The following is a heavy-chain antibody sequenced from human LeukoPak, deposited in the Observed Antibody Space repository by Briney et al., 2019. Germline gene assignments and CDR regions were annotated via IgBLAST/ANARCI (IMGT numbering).Heavy chain of an antibody. J-gene: IGHJ4*02. V-gene: IGHV3-30*02. D-gene: IGHD6-19*01. CDR1: GFIFSSYG. Sequence: GGSLRLSCAASGFIFSSYGMHWVRQAPGKGLEWVAFIRYDGSNKYYADSVKGRFTISRDNSKNTLYLQMNSLRAEDTAVYYCAKTIAVAGTLDYWGQGTLVTVSS. CDR2: IRYDGSNK. CDR3: AKTIAVAGTLDY.